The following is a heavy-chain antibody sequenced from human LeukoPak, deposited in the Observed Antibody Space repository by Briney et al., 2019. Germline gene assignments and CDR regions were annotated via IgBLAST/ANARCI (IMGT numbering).Heavy chain of an antibody. CDR2: IYSGGST. CDR3: AGLYTRSSLINWFAP. D-gene: IGHD1-1*01. CDR1: GFTASSNY. J-gene: IGHJ5*02. V-gene: IGHV3-53*01. Sequence: GGSLRLSCAASGFTASSNYMSSVRQAPGKGLEWVSVIYSGGSTYYADSVKGRFTISRDNSMNTLYLQMNSLRAEDTAVYYCAGLYTRSSLINWFAPWVQGTLVTVSS.